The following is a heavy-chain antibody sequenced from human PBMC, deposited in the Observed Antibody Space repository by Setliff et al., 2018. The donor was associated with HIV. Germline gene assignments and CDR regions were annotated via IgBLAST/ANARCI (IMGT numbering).Heavy chain of an antibody. D-gene: IGHD6-13*01. CDR1: GYTFTSYA. CDR2: INAGNGNT. V-gene: IGHV1-3*01. Sequence: ASVKVSCKASGYTFTSYAMHWVRQAPGQRLEWMGWINAGNGNTKYSPKFQGRVTITRDTSASTAYMELSSLRSEDTAMYYCARGYSIALGWFDPWGQGTLVTVSS. CDR3: ARGYSIALGWFDP. J-gene: IGHJ5*02.